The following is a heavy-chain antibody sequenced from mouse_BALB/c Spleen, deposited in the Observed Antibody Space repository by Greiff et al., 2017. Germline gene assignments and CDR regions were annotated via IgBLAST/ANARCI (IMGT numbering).Heavy chain of an antibody. D-gene: IGHD2-1*01. J-gene: IGHJ2*01. CDR2: ISDGGSYT. V-gene: IGHV5-4*02. CDR1: GFTFSDYY. CDR3: ARDYYGNYGYFDY. Sequence: DVKLVESGGGLVKPGGSLKLSCAASGFTFSDYYMYWVRQTPEKRLEWVATISDGGSYTYYPDSVKGRFTISRDNAKNNLYLQMSSLKSEDTAMYYCARDYYGNYGYFDYWGQGTTLTVSS.